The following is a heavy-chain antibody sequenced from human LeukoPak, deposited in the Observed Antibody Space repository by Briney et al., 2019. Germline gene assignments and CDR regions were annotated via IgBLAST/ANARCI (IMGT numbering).Heavy chain of an antibody. J-gene: IGHJ4*02. CDR3: ARDGSDDSLLFDY. D-gene: IGHD3-22*01. V-gene: IGHV3-11*01. CDR1: GFTFSDYY. CDR2: ISSSGSTI. Sequence: GGSLRLSCAASGFTFSDYYMSWIRQAPGKGLEWVPYISSSGSTIYYADSVKGRFTISRDNAKNSLYLQMNSLRAEDTAVYYCARDGSDDSLLFDYWGQGTLVTVSS.